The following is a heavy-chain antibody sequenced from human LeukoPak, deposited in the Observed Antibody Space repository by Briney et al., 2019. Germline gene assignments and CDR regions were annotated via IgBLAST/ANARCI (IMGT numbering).Heavy chain of an antibody. CDR1: GFTFSSYW. J-gene: IGHJ6*03. CDR3: ASLVPATRKDYYYNMDV. Sequence: NPGGSLRLSCAASGFTFSSYWMSWIRQPPGKGLEWIGEINHSGSTNYNPSLKSRVTISVDTSKNQFSLKLSSVIAADTAVYYCASLVPATRKDYYYNMDVWGKGTTVTISS. V-gene: IGHV4-34*01. CDR2: INHSGST. D-gene: IGHD2-15*01.